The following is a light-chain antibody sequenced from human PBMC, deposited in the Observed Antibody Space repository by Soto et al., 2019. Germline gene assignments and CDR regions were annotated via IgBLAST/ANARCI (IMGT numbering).Light chain of an antibody. J-gene: IGKJ1*01. V-gene: IGKV1-5*03. Sequence: DIQLTQSPSTLSGFAGASVTLTWRASQTISSWLAWYQQKPGKAPKLLIYKASTLKSGVPSRFSGSGSGTEFTLTISSLQPDDFATYYCQHYNSYSEAFGQGTKVDIK. CDR1: QTISSW. CDR2: KAS. CDR3: QHYNSYSEA.